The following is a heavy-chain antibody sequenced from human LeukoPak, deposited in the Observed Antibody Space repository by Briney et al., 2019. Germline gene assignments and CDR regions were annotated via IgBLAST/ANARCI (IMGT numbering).Heavy chain of an antibody. D-gene: IGHD3-16*02. Sequence: GGSLRLSCVASGFNFSSYDMHWVRQATGKGLEWVSAIGTAGDTYYPGSVKGRFTISRENAKNSLYLQMNSLRAEDTALYYCASSVSARYVWGSYRVGAFDIWGQGTMVTVSS. CDR2: IGTAGDT. V-gene: IGHV3-13*01. J-gene: IGHJ3*02. CDR1: GFNFSSYD. CDR3: ASSVSARYVWGSYRVGAFDI.